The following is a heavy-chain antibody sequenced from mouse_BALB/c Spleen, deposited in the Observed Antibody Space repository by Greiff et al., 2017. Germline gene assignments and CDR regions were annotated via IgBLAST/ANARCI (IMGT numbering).Heavy chain of an antibody. V-gene: IGHV2-2*02. CDR3: ARNLITTRGVWYFDV. Sequence: VQLQQSGPGLVQPSQSLSITCTVSGFSLTSYGVHWVRQSPGKGLEWLGVIWSGGSTDYNAAFISRLSISKDNSKSQVFFKMNSLQANDTAIYYCARNLITTRGVWYFDVWGAGTTVTVSS. D-gene: IGHD2-4*01. J-gene: IGHJ1*01. CDR1: GFSLTSYG. CDR2: IWSGGST.